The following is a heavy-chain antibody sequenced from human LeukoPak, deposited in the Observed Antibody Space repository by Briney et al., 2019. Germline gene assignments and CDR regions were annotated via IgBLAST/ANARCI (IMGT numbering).Heavy chain of an antibody. V-gene: IGHV3-74*01. D-gene: IGHD3-22*01. CDR1: GFTFSSYW. CDR3: AREVSEGFDF. J-gene: IGHJ4*02. Sequence: GGSLRLSCAASGFTFSSYWMNWVGQAQGKGLVWVSRINSDGSSTSYADSVKGRFTISRDNAKNTLYLQMNSLRAEDTALYYCAREVSEGFDFWGQGTLVTVSS. CDR2: INSDGSST.